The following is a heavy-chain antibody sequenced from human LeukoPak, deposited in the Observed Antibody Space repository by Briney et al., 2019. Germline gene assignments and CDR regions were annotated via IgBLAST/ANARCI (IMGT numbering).Heavy chain of an antibody. D-gene: IGHD3-16*02. CDR2: IYHSGST. Sequence: SGTLSLTCAVSGGSISSSNWWSWVRQPPGKGLEWIGEIYHSGSTNYNPSLKSRVTISVDKSKNQFSLKLSSVTAADTAVYYCARLSVGGSYRYSPSLDYWGQGTLVTVSS. V-gene: IGHV4-4*02. CDR1: GGSISSSNW. CDR3: ARLSVGGSYRYSPSLDY. J-gene: IGHJ4*02.